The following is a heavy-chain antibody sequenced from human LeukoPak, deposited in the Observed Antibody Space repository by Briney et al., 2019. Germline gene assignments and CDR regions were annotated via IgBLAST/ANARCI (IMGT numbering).Heavy chain of an antibody. D-gene: IGHD3-22*01. CDR2: IYPGDSDT. CDR1: GYSFTSYW. J-gene: IGHJ2*01. V-gene: IGHV5-51*01. Sequence: GESLKISCKGSGYSFTSYWIGWVRQMPGKGLEWMGIIYPGDSDTRYSPSFQGQVTISADKSIGTAYLHWSSLKASDTAMYYCARHVGIVVVADRYFDLWGRGTLVTVSS. CDR3: ARHVGIVVVADRYFDL.